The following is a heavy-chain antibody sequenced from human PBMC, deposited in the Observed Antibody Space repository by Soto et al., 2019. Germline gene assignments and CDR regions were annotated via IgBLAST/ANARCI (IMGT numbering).Heavy chain of an antibody. J-gene: IGHJ4*02. D-gene: IGHD1-26*01. CDR1: GGSISNSNW. V-gene: IGHV4-4*02. Sequence: QVQLQESGPGLVKPSGTLSLTCGVFGGSISNSNWWTWVRQPPGKGLEWIGEIYHTGSTNYNSSLMSRVTISLDKPNTQFSLKLSSVTAADTAVYYCAHRSIVGAAIWGQGTLVTVSS. CDR2: IYHTGST. CDR3: AHRSIVGAAI.